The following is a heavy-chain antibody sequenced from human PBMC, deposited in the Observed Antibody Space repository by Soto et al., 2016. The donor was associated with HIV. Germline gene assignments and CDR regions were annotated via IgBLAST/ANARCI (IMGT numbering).Heavy chain of an antibody. CDR3: ARANHYYDSSSYYSPYFDF. CDR2: INSGGSST. Sequence: EVQLVESGGGLVQSGGSLRLSCAASGFIFSDYWMHWVRQAPGKGLVWVSRINSGGSSTTYADSVKGRFTISRDNAKNTLYLQMNSLGAEDTAVYYCARANHYYDSSSYYSPYFDFWGQGTLVTVSS. J-gene: IGHJ4*02. V-gene: IGHV3-74*01. D-gene: IGHD3-22*01. CDR1: GFIFSDYW.